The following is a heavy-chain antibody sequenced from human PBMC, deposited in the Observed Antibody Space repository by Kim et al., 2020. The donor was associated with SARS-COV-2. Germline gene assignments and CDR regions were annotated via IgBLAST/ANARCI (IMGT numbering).Heavy chain of an antibody. CDR1: GYTFTSYG. D-gene: IGHD3-3*01. Sequence: ASVKVSCKASGYTFTSYGISWVRQAPGQGLEWMGWISAYNGNTNYAQKLQGRVTMTTDTSTSTAYIELRSLRSDDTAVHYCARVFPETIFGVAYYRDYFAYWGQGALVTVSS. CDR3: ARVFPETIFGVAYYRDYFAY. J-gene: IGHJ4*02. V-gene: IGHV1-18*01. CDR2: ISAYNGNT.